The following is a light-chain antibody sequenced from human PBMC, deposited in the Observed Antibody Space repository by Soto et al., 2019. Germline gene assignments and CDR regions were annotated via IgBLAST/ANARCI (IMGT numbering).Light chain of an antibody. Sequence: EIVMTQYPDTLSVSQGERATLSCRASQIRSGNLAWYQQKPGQAPRLLIDGTSTRATGIPARFSGSGAGTEFTLTISSLQSEDFGVYYCQQHNKWPWTFGQGTKVDIK. CDR1: QIRSGN. CDR2: GTS. V-gene: IGKV3-15*01. J-gene: IGKJ1*01. CDR3: QQHNKWPWT.